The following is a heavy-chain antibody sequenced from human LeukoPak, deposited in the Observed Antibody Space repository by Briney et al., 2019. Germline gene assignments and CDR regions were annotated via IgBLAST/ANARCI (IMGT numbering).Heavy chain of an antibody. Sequence: ASVKVSCKASGYTFTSYYMHWVRQAPGQGLEWMGIINPSGGSTSYAQKFQGRVTLTRDTSTSTVYMKLSSLRSEDTAVYYCARDNPGYYDILTAEEAVGAFDIWGQGTMVTVSS. CDR2: INPSGGST. CDR1: GYTFTSYY. V-gene: IGHV1-46*01. J-gene: IGHJ3*02. CDR3: ARDNPGYYDILTAEEAVGAFDI. D-gene: IGHD3-9*01.